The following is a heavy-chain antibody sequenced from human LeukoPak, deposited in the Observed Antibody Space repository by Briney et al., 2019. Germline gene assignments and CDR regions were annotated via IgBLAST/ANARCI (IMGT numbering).Heavy chain of an antibody. CDR3: GSQRGNYYDSSGYYGGAFDI. J-gene: IGHJ3*02. CDR1: AGTFSSYP. Sequence: SVKVSCKGSAGTFSSYPISWVRDAPGQGLEWKGRIVLIFGIANYAQKFQGRVPITADKSTSTAYMGLSSLRSEDTAVYYCGSQRGNYYDSSGYYGGAFDIWGQGTMVTVSS. CDR2: IVLIFGIA. V-gene: IGHV1-69*02. D-gene: IGHD3-22*01.